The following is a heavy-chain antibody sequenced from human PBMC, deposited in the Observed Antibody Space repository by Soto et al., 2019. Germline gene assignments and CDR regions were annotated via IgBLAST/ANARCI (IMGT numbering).Heavy chain of an antibody. D-gene: IGHD1-26*01. CDR1: GFTFSSYG. J-gene: IGHJ4*02. CDR3: AKDLWELAYYFDY. CDR2: ISYDGSNK. V-gene: IGHV3-30*18. Sequence: QVQLGESGGGVVQPGRSQRLSCAASGFTFSSYGMHWVRQAPGKGLEWVAVISYDGSNKYYADSVKGRFTISRDNSKNTLYLQMNSLRAEDTAVYYCAKDLWELAYYFDYWGQGTLVTVSS.